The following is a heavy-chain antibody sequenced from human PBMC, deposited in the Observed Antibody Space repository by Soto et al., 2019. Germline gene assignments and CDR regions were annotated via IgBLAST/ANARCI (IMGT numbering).Heavy chain of an antibody. CDR2: ISYDGSNI. J-gene: IGHJ4*02. D-gene: IGHD2-2*02. CDR1: GVNLRTYT. CDR3: AKDRDIPGYFDY. V-gene: IGHV3-30-3*01. Sequence: WVSKRHPSVVSGVNLRTYTMHRVRQAPGKGLEWVAVISYDGSNIYHADSVKGRFTISRDNSKNTLYLQMNSLRAEDTAVYYCAKDRDIPGYFDYWGQGTLVTVSS.